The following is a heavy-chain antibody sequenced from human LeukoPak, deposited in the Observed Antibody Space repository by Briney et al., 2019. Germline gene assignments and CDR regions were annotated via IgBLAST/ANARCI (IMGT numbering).Heavy chain of an antibody. V-gene: IGHV4-39*01. J-gene: IGHJ5*02. CDR3: ARGADDYKLGNL. CDR1: GGSFDSSYC. CDR2: IYSRDLT. Sequence: SETLSLNCTVFGGSFDSSYCWTWVRQTPGKGLEWVGTIYSRDLTYYNPSLTSRVTISADTSKNMFSLRLTSVTAADTAVYYCARGADDYKLGNLWGHGILVTVFS. D-gene: IGHD5-24*01.